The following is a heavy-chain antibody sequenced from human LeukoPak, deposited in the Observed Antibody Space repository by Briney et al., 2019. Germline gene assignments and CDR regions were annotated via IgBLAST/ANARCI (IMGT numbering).Heavy chain of an antibody. J-gene: IGHJ4*02. CDR3: AREGWEELGHYFDY. CDR2: IHSDGST. Sequence: PGGSLRLSCAASGFPVSSNYMSWVRQGPGKGLEWVSVIHSDGSTYYADSVKGRLTVSRDTSENTVYLHINSLRVDDTAVYFCAREGWEELGHYFDYWGQGTLVSVSS. D-gene: IGHD7-27*01. CDR1: GFPVSSNY. V-gene: IGHV3-53*01.